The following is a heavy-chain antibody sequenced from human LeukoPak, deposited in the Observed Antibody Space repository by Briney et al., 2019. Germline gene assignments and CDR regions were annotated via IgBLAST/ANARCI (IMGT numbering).Heavy chain of an antibody. Sequence: PGGSLRLSCAASVTFSNAWMNWVRQAPGKGLEWVGHFKIKADGGTTDYAAPVKDRFTISRDDSQNTLYLQMNSLRAEDTAVYYCARAPRFRLVGAPKGPFDPWGQGTLVTVSS. J-gene: IGHJ5*02. CDR3: ARAPRFRLVGAPKGPFDP. CDR1: VTFSNAW. V-gene: IGHV3-15*01. CDR2: FKIKADGGTT. D-gene: IGHD1-26*01.